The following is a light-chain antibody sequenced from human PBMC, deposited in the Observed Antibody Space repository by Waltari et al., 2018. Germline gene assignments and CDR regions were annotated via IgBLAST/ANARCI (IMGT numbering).Light chain of an antibody. V-gene: IGKV1-8*01. CDR2: ATS. J-gene: IGKJ1*01. CDR3: QQYYDYPGT. CDR1: QGIRTY. Sequence: AIRMTQSPSSIPAPTGDTVTISCRASQGIRTYLAWYQQKPGTAPKLLMYATSTLQTGVPSRFSGGGSGTDFTLTISRLQSDDFAIYYCQQYYDYPGTFGQGTKVEVK.